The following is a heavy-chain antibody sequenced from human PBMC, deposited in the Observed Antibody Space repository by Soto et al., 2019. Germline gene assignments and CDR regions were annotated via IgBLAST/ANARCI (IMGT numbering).Heavy chain of an antibody. V-gene: IGHV1-69*13. CDR1: RDTFNSYA. CDR3: AAGGRDGYIK. J-gene: IGHJ4*02. Sequence: SVKVSCKTCRDTFNSYAITWVRQAPGQGLEWMGGIIPVLGTTKYSQKFQGRVTMTADESTSTAYMELSSLRSEDRAVYYCAAGGRDGYIKWGQGTQVTVSS. D-gene: IGHD5-12*01. CDR2: IIPVLGTT.